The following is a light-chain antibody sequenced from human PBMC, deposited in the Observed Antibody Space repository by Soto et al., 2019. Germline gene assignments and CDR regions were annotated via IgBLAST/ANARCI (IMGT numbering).Light chain of an antibody. Sequence: EIVLTQSPDTLSLSPGERATLSCRASQSVSSNYLAWYQQKPGQAPRLLIYGASNRATGIPDRFSGSGSGADYNLTISRLEPEDLAVYYCHQYGFAPRTFGQGTKVEIK. CDR1: QSVSSNY. V-gene: IGKV3-20*01. CDR3: HQYGFAPRT. CDR2: GAS. J-gene: IGKJ1*01.